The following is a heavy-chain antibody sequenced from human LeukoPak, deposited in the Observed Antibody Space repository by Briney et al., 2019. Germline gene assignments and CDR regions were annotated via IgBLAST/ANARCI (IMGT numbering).Heavy chain of an antibody. J-gene: IGHJ4*02. CDR2: ISYDGSNK. CDR1: EFTFS. V-gene: IGHV3-30-3*01. Sequence: PGRSLRLSCAASEFTFSMHWLRQAPGKGLEWVAVISYDGSNKYYGDSVKGRFTISRDNAKNSLYLQMNSLRAEDTAVYYCARDTGGVIDYWGQGTLVTVSS. CDR3: ARDTGGVIDY. D-gene: IGHD3-16*01.